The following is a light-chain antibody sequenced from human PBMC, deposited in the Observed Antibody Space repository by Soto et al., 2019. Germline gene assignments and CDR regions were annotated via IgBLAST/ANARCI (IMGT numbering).Light chain of an antibody. CDR3: QQYNSWPPIT. CDR1: RNINNN. Sequence: EIVLTQSPATLSVSPGERATLSFRASRNINNNLAWYQQRPGQAPRLLIFGASSRATGIPARFSGSGSGTEFTLTISSLQSEDFAVYFCQQYNSWPPITFGQGTRLENK. CDR2: GAS. V-gene: IGKV3-15*01. J-gene: IGKJ5*01.